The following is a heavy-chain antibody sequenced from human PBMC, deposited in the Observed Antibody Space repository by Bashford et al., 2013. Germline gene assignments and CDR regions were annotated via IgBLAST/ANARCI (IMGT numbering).Heavy chain of an antibody. CDR2: INHSGST. D-gene: IGHD5-12*01. CDR1: GGSISSSNW. J-gene: IGHJ4*02. CDR3: ARRLRFREFDY. V-gene: IGHV4-4*02. Sequence: RPLLYSSETLSLTCAVSGGSISSSNWWSWVRQPPRKGLEWIGEINHSGSTNYNPSLKSRVTISVDTSKNQFSLKLSSVTAADTAVYYCARRLRFREFDYWGQGTLVTVSS.